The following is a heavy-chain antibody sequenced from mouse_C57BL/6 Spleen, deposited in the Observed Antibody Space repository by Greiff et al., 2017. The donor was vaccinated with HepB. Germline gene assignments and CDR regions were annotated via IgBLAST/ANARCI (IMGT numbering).Heavy chain of an antibody. CDR2: FHPYNDDT. Sequence: QVHVKQSGAELVKPGASVKMSCKASGYTFTTYPIEWMKQTHGKSLEWIGNFHPYNDDTKYNEKFKGKATFTVEKSSSTVYLELSRLTSDDSAVYYCARLRYYAMDYWGQGTSVTVSS. V-gene: IGHV1-47*01. CDR3: ARLRYYAMDY. J-gene: IGHJ4*01. CDR1: GYTFTTYP.